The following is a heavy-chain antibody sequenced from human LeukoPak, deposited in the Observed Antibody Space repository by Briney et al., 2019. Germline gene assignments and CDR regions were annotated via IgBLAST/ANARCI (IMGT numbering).Heavy chain of an antibody. V-gene: IGHV1-69-2*01. J-gene: IGHJ4*02. CDR2: VDPEDGET. CDR1: GYTFTDYY. CDR3: ATAPTIFGVVYSQFDY. Sequence: ASVKVSCKVSGYTFTDYYMHWVQQAPGKGLEWMGLVDPEDGETIYAEKFKGRVTITADTSTDTAYMELSSLRSEDTAVYYCATAPTIFGVVYSQFDYWGQGTLVTVSS. D-gene: IGHD3-3*01.